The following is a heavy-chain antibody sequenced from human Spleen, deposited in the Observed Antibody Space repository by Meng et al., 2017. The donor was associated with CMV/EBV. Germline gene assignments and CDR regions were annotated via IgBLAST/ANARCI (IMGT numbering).Heavy chain of an antibody. CDR3: TTVGATTVNDPGYYQH. CDR2: SKSKTDSGKT. Sequence: FTFRNAWMSRVSQTPGKGLEGVCRSKSKTDSGKTDYAAHMKGRYTISRDDSKNRLYLQMNSLKTEDTALYYCTTVGATTVNDPGYYQHWGQGTLVTVSS. J-gene: IGHJ1*01. CDR1: FTFRNAW. D-gene: IGHD4-11*01. V-gene: IGHV3-15*01.